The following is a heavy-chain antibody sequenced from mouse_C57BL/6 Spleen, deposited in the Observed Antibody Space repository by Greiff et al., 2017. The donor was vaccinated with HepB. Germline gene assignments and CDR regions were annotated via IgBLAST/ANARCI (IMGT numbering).Heavy chain of an antibody. Sequence: QVQLQQPGAELVKPGASVKLSCKASGYTFTSYWMHWVKQRPGQGLEWIGMIHPNSGSTNYNEKFKSKATLTVDKSSSTAYMQRSSLTSEDSAVYYCARAYYYGSRDWYFDVWGTGTTVTVSS. CDR2: IHPNSGST. CDR3: ARAYYYGSRDWYFDV. D-gene: IGHD1-1*01. J-gene: IGHJ1*03. V-gene: IGHV1-64*01. CDR1: GYTFTSYW.